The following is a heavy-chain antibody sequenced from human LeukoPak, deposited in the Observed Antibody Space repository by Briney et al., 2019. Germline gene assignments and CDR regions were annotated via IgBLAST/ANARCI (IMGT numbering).Heavy chain of an antibody. Sequence: GASVKVSCKASGGTFSSYAISWVRQAPGQGLEWMGGIIPIFGTANYAQKFQGRVTITADESTSTAYMELSSLRSEDTAVYYCARGPLGSSRSRHYYYYYMDVWGKGTTVTISS. CDR3: ARGPLGSSRSRHYYYYYMDV. D-gene: IGHD6-13*01. CDR1: GGTFSSYA. V-gene: IGHV1-69*01. CDR2: IIPIFGTA. J-gene: IGHJ6*03.